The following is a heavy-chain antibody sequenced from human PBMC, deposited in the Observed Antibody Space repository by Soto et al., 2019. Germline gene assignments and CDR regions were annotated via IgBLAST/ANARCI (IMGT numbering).Heavy chain of an antibody. Sequence: VTMSLTCAVFGCSISSSNWWGWIRQPPGKGLEWIGYIYYSGTTYYNPSLKSRVTMSVDTSKNQFSLKLTSVTAVDTAVYYCARREIQGPIDYWGQGTLVTVSS. D-gene: IGHD1-26*01. V-gene: IGHV4-28*01. CDR3: ARREIQGPIDY. CDR2: IYYSGTT. CDR1: GCSISSSNW. J-gene: IGHJ4*02.